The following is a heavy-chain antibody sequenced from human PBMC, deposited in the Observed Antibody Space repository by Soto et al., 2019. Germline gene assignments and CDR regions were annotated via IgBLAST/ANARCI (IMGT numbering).Heavy chain of an antibody. CDR3: AKAGSFTMVRGVKLVDY. J-gene: IGHJ4*02. Sequence: GGSLRLSCAASGFTFSSYGMHWVRQAPGKGLEWVAVISYDGSNKYYADSVKGRFTISRDNSKNTLYLQMNSLRAEDTAVYYCAKAGSFTMVRGVKLVDYWGQGTLVTVSS. D-gene: IGHD3-10*01. CDR2: ISYDGSNK. CDR1: GFTFSSYG. V-gene: IGHV3-30*18.